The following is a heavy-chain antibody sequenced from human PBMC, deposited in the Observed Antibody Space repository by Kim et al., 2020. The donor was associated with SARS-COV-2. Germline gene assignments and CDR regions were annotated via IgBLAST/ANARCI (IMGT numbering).Heavy chain of an antibody. D-gene: IGHD3-3*01. CDR1: GGSISSSSYY. CDR2: IYYSGST. Sequence: SETLSLTCTVSGGSISSSSYYWGWIRQPPGKGLEWIGSIYYSGSTYYNPSLKSRVTISVDTSKNQFSLKLSSVTAADTAVYYWARNYDFWSGPRLFDYWGQGTLVTVSS. V-gene: IGHV4-39*01. J-gene: IGHJ4*02. CDR3: ARNYDFWSGPRLFDY.